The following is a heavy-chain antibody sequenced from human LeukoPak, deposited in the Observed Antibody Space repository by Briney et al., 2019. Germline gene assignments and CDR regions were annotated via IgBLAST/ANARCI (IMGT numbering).Heavy chain of an antibody. Sequence: GGSLRLSCAASGLTFTNNYWNWVRQPPGKGPEWVSLIYTNGDTQYANSVKGRFTFSRDNSKNTLYLQMNSLRAEDTAIYYCVYGDYTLTYWGQGTLVSVSS. CDR2: IYTNGDT. CDR1: GLTFTNNY. V-gene: IGHV3-66*01. J-gene: IGHJ4*02. CDR3: VYGDYTLTY. D-gene: IGHD4-17*01.